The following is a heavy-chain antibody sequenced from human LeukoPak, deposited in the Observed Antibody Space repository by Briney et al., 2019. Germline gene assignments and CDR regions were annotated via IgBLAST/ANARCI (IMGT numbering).Heavy chain of an antibody. CDR2: ISSSSSYI. D-gene: IGHD3-22*01. Sequence: GGSLRLSCAASGFTFSSYSMNWVRQAPGKGLEWVSSISSSSSYIYYADSVKGRFTISRDNAKNSLYLQMNSLRAEDTALYYCARGTYYYDSSGYFHYFDYWGQGTLVTVSS. CDR1: GFTFSSYS. CDR3: ARGTYYYDSSGYFHYFDY. V-gene: IGHV3-21*04. J-gene: IGHJ4*02.